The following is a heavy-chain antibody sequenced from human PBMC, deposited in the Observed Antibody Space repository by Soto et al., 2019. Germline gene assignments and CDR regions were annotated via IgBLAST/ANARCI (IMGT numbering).Heavy chain of an antibody. D-gene: IGHD2-21*02. Sequence: SETLSLTCTVSGGSISSSSYYWGWIRQPPGKGLEWIGSIYYSGRTYYNPSLKSRVTISIDTAKNQFSLKLSSVTATDTAVYYCARQRTTVVTQAYFDHWGQGALVTVSS. CDR2: IYYSGRT. V-gene: IGHV4-39*01. J-gene: IGHJ4*02. CDR1: GGSISSSSYY. CDR3: ARQRTTVVTQAYFDH.